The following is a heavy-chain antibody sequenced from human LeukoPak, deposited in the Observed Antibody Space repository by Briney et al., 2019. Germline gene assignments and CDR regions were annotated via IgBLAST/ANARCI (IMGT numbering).Heavy chain of an antibody. CDR2: VKEDGSEK. V-gene: IGHV3-7*01. J-gene: IGHJ4*02. CDR1: GFTFSNYW. D-gene: IGHD6-19*01. Sequence: PGGSLRLSCAGSGFTFSNYWMSWVRQAPGKGLEWVANVKEDGSEKYYVDSVEGRFTISRDNAKNSLFLQMNSLRAEDTAVYYCAKTRSSGWYFEGDYFDYWGQGTLVTVSS. CDR3: AKTRSSGWYFEGDYFDY.